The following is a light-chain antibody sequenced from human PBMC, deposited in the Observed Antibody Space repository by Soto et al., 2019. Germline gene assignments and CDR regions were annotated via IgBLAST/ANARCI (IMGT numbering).Light chain of an antibody. CDR1: QSVGSN. J-gene: IGKJ1*01. Sequence: EIVMTQSPATLSVYPGERAAPACRASQSVGSNLAWYQQKHGQPPRLLIYAASTTATGIPARFSGSGSGTDFTLTISRLEPEDFAVYYCQQYGSSPRTFGQGTKVDIK. V-gene: IGKV3-15*01. CDR3: QQYGSSPRT. CDR2: AAS.